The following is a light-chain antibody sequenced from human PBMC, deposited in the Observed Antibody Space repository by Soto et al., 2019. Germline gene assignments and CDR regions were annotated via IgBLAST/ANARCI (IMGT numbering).Light chain of an antibody. V-gene: IGKV3D-15*01. Sequence: ETVMTQSPATLSVSQGEIATLSSRASQSVSSYLAWYQQKPGQAPRLLIYDASNRATGIPARLRGSGSGTELTITISSMQTDDFETYYCQQYNSYLWTFGQGTKVDIK. CDR3: QQYNSYLWT. CDR2: DAS. J-gene: IGKJ1*01. CDR1: QSVSSY.